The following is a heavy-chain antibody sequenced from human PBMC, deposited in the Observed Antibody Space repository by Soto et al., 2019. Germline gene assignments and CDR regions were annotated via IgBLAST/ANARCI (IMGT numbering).Heavy chain of an antibody. J-gene: IGHJ4*02. CDR3: ARTERFLEWFVLDY. Sequence: GGSLRLSCAASGFTFSSYAMHWVRQAPGKGLEWVAVISYDGSNKYYADSVKGRFTISRDNSKNTLYLQMNSLRAEDTAVYYCARTERFLEWFVLDYWGQGTLVTVSS. D-gene: IGHD3-3*01. V-gene: IGHV3-30-3*01. CDR2: ISYDGSNK. CDR1: GFTFSSYA.